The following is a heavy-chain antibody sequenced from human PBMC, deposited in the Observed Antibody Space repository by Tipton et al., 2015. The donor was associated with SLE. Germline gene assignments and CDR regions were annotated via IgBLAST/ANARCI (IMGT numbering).Heavy chain of an antibody. D-gene: IGHD6-19*01. J-gene: IGHJ4*02. Sequence: TLSLTCTVSGGSISSYYWSWIRQPPGKGLEWIGYIYYSGSTNYNPSLKSRVTISVDTSKNQFSLKLSSVTAADTAVYYCARSMRVGSDDYWGQGTLVTVSS. V-gene: IGHV4-59*01. CDR2: IYYSGST. CDR1: GGSISSYY. CDR3: ARSMRVGSDDY.